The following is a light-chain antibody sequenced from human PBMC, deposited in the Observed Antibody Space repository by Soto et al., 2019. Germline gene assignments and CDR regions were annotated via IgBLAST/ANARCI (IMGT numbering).Light chain of an antibody. Sequence: QSALTQPVSVSGSPGQSITISCTGTSSDVGGYNYVSWYQQHPGKAPKLIIYDVSNRPSGVSNRFSGSKSGNTASLTISGLQAEDEADYYCSSYTSSSTLDVVFGGGTKLTVL. J-gene: IGLJ2*01. CDR2: DVS. CDR3: SSYTSSSTLDVV. CDR1: SSDVGGYNY. V-gene: IGLV2-14*01.